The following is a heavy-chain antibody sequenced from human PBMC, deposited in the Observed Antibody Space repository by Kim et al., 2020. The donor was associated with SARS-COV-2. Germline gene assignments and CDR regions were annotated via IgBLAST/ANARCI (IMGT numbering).Heavy chain of an antibody. Sequence: YAQKFQGRGTMTRDTSTSTVYMELSSLRSEDTAVYYCARDGVFGVVYFDYWGQGTLVTVSS. V-gene: IGHV1-46*01. D-gene: IGHD3-3*01. CDR3: ARDGVFGVVYFDY. J-gene: IGHJ4*02.